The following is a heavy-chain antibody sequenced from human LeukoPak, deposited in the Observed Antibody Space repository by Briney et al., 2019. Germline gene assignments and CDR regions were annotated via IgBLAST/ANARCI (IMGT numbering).Heavy chain of an antibody. J-gene: IGHJ4*02. V-gene: IGHV3-23*01. D-gene: IGHD3-22*01. CDR1: GFTFSNYA. CDR2: ISGSGGST. Sequence: GGSLRLSCAASGFTFSNYAMMWVRQAPGKGLEWVAGISGSGGSTNYAGSVKGRFTISRDNPKNTLYLQMNSLRAEDTAVYFCAKRGVVIRVILVGFHKEAYYFDSWGQGALVTVSS. CDR3: AKRGVVIRVILVGFHKEAYYFDS.